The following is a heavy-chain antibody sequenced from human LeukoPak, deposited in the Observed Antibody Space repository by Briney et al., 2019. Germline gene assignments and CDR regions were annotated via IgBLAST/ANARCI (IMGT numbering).Heavy chain of an antibody. J-gene: IGHJ4*02. V-gene: IGHV3-21*01. D-gene: IGHD2-15*01. CDR2: ISSSSSYI. CDR3: ARDRVGLLSVY. Sequence: GGSLRLSCAASGFTFSSYSMNWVRQAPGKGLEWVSSISSSSSYIYYADSVKGRFTISRDNAKNSLYLQVNSLRAEDTAVYYCARDRVGLLSVYWGQGTLVTVSS. CDR1: GFTFSSYS.